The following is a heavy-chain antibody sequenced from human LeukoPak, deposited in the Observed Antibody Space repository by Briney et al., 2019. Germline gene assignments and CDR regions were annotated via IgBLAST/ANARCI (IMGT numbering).Heavy chain of an antibody. Sequence: ASVKVSCKASGYTFTSYDINWVRQATGQGLEWMGWMNPNSGNTGYAQKFQGRVTMTRNTSISTAYMELSSLRSEDTAVYHCARGGTNDEIHYDFWSGYRAYNWFDPWGQGTLVTVSS. V-gene: IGHV1-8*01. D-gene: IGHD3-3*01. CDR2: MNPNSGNT. CDR1: GYTFTSYD. CDR3: ARGGTNDEIHYDFWSGYRAYNWFDP. J-gene: IGHJ5*02.